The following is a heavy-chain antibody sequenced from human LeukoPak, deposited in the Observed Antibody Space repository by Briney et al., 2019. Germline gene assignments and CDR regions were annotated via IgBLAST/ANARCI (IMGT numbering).Heavy chain of an antibody. CDR2: IIPILGIA. CDR1: GGTFSSYA. D-gene: IGHD6-6*01. J-gene: IGHJ4*02. CDR3: AREYGSSLVWVDY. Sequence: ASVKVSCKASGGTFSSYAISWVRQAPGQGLEWMGRIIPILGIANYAQKFQGRVTITADKSTSTAYMELSSLRSEDTAVYYCAREYGSSLVWVDYWGQGTLVTVSS. V-gene: IGHV1-69*04.